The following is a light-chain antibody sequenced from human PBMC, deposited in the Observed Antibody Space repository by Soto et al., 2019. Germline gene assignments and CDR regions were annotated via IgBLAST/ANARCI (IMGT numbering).Light chain of an antibody. CDR2: DVS. CDR1: RSLSSTS. CDR3: QQYGSSPRT. V-gene: IGKV3-20*01. J-gene: IGKJ1*01. Sequence: EIVLTQSPGTLSLSPGERAALSCRASRSLSSTSLAWYQQRPGQAPRLLIYDVSSRATGIPDRFSGSGSGTVFTLTINRLEPDDFAVYYCQQYGSSPRTFGQGTKVEIK.